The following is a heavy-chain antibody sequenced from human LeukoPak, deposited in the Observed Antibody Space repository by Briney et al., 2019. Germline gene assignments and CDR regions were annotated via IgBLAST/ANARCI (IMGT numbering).Heavy chain of an antibody. CDR3: AKSGIAAAGQRGYFDN. J-gene: IGHJ4*02. Sequence: GGSLRLSCAASGFNFSSYGMHWVRQAPGKGLEWLAVISSDASNKYFADSVKGRFTISRDTSKNTLYLQMNSLTAEDTAVYYCAKSGIAAAGQRGYFDNWGQGALVTASS. V-gene: IGHV3-30*18. D-gene: IGHD6-13*01. CDR1: GFNFSSYG. CDR2: ISSDASNK.